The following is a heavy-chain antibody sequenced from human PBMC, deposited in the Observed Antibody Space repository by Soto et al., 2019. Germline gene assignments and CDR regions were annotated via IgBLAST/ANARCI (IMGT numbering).Heavy chain of an antibody. V-gene: IGHV4-31*03. J-gene: IGHJ4*02. CDR2: IYYSGST. CDR3: ARVRFEVVTAKYYFDY. CDR1: GGSISSGGYY. D-gene: IGHD2-21*02. Sequence: QVQLQESGPGLVKPSQTLSLTCTVSGGSISSGGYYWSWIRQHPGKGLEWIGYIYYSGSTYYNPYLKSRVTISVDTSKNQFSLKLSSVTAADTAVYYCARVRFEVVTAKYYFDYWGQGTLVTVSS.